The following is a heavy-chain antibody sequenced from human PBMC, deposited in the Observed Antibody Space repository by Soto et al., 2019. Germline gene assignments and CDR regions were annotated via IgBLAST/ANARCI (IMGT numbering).Heavy chain of an antibody. Sequence: QVQLQESGPGLVKPSQTLSLTCTVSGGSISSGDYYWSGIRQHPGKGLEWIGYIYYSGSTYYNPSLKSRVTISVHTSKNQFSLKLSSVTAADTAVYYCARGPYGDYVDFDYWGQGTLVTVSS. CDR3: ARGPYGDYVDFDY. CDR2: IYYSGST. D-gene: IGHD4-17*01. CDR1: GGSISSGDYY. V-gene: IGHV4-31*03. J-gene: IGHJ4*02.